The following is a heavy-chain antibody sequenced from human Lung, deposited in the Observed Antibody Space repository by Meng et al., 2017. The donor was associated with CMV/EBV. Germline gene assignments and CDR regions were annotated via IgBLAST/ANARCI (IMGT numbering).Heavy chain of an antibody. CDR3: ASSGYYYDNIDYHPSDF. D-gene: IGHD3-3*01. V-gene: IGHV3-11*01. CDR2: ISSGSTSK. Sequence: FNFNDYSMSWVRQVPGRGLEWISFISSGSTSKYYRDSVRGRFTISRDNFSNSLFLQMSGLTVDDTALYYCASSGYYYDNIDYHPSDFWGQGTRVTVSS. J-gene: IGHJ4*02. CDR1: FNFNDYS.